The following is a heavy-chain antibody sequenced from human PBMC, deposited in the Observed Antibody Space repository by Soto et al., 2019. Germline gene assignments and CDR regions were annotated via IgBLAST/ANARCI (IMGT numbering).Heavy chain of an antibody. CDR3: AGRTYYDILTGYYPPNAFDI. V-gene: IGHV4-30-4*01. D-gene: IGHD3-9*01. Sequence: SETLSLTCTVSGGSISSGDYYWSWIRQPPGKGLEWIGCIYYSGSTYYNPSLKSRVTISVDTSKNQFSLKLSSVTAADTAVYYCAGRTYYDILTGYYPPNAFDIWGQGTMVTVSS. J-gene: IGHJ3*02. CDR2: IYYSGST. CDR1: GGSISSGDYY.